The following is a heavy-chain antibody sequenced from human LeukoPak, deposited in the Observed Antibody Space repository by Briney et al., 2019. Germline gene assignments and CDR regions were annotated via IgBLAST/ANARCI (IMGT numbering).Heavy chain of an antibody. V-gene: IGHV1-2*02. CDR2: INPNSGGT. J-gene: IGHJ6*02. D-gene: IGHD5-12*01. CDR1: GYTFTRYY. Sequence: ASVKVSCKASGYTFTRYYMHWARQAPGQGLEWMGWINPNSGGTNYAQKFQGRVTMTRDTSISTAYMELSRLRSDDTAVYYCARARKGYGSLDVWGQGTTVTVSS. CDR3: ARARKGYGSLDV.